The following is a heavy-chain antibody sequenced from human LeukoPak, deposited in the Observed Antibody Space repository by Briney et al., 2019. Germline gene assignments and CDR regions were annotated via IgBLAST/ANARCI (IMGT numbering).Heavy chain of an antibody. CDR1: GFTFSSYG. D-gene: IGHD3-22*01. Sequence: GGTLRLSCAASGFTFSSYGMSWVRQAPGKGLEWVSAISGSGGSTYYADSVKGRFTISRDNSKNTLYLQMNSLRAEDTAVYYCAKDSGTYYYDSSGSADYWGQGTLVTVSS. V-gene: IGHV3-23*01. J-gene: IGHJ4*02. CDR3: AKDSGTYYYDSSGSADY. CDR2: ISGSGGST.